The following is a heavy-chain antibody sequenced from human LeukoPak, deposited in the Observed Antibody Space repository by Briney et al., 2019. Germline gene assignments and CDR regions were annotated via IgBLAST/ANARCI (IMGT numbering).Heavy chain of an antibody. CDR2: IYYSGST. V-gene: IGHV4-30-4*01. CDR3: ARGLGYFDL. J-gene: IGHJ2*01. CDR1: GGSISSGDYF. Sequence: SQTLSLTCTVPGGSISSGDYFWSWIRQPPGRGLEWIGYIYYSGSTYYNPSLKSRVTISLDTSKNQFSLKLTSVTAADTAVYFCARGLGYFDLWGRGTLVTVSS.